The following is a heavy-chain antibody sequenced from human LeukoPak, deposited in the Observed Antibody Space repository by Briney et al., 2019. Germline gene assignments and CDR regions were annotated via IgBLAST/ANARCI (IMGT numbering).Heavy chain of an antibody. J-gene: IGHJ6*03. CDR3: ARGVVPAAIHNYYYMDV. D-gene: IGHD2-2*01. CDR1: GYTFTSYD. Sequence: GASVKVSCKASGYTFTSYDINRVRQATGQGLEWMGWMNPNSGNTGYAQKFQGRVTMTRNTSISTAYMELSSLRSEDTAVYYCARGVVPAAIHNYYYMDVWGKGTTVTVSS. CDR2: MNPNSGNT. V-gene: IGHV1-8*01.